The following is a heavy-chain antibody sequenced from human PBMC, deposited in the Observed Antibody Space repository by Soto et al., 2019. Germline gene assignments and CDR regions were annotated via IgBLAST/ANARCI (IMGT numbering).Heavy chain of an antibody. CDR2: IYPGDSDT. D-gene: IGHD3-3*01. Sequence: ETLSLTCTVSGGSISSYYWSWLRQPPGKGLEWMGFIYPGDSDTRYSPSFQGQVTISADKSISTAYLQWSSLKASDTAMYYCARLNTWSGYYTQKYYYYGMDVWGQGTTVTVSS. V-gene: IGHV5-51*01. CDR3: ARLNTWSGYYTQKYYYYGMDV. CDR1: GGSISSYY. J-gene: IGHJ6*02.